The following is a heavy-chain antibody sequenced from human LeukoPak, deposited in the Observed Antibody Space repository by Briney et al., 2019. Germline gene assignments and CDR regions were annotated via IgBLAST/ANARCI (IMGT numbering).Heavy chain of an antibody. D-gene: IGHD6-13*01. J-gene: IGHJ5*02. CDR3: ARDPSSSWTPGWFDP. CDR2: ISSSSSTI. CDR1: GFTFSSYS. Sequence: PGGSLRLSCAASGFTFSSYSMNWVRQAPGKGLEWVSYISSSSSTIYYADSVKGRFTISRDNAKNSLYLQMNSLRAEDTAVYYCARDPSSSWTPGWFDPWGQGTLVTVSS. V-gene: IGHV3-48*04.